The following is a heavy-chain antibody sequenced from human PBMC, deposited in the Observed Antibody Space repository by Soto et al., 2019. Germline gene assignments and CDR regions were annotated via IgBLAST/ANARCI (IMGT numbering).Heavy chain of an antibody. CDR3: ARRRPDYVGNYFDY. J-gene: IGHJ4*02. CDR1: GGSISSSSYY. CDR2: IYYSGST. Sequence: PSETLSLTCTVSGGSISSSSYYWGWIRQPPGKGLEWIGSIYYSGSTYYNPSLKSRVTISVDTSKNQFSLKLSSVTAADTAVYYCARRRPDYVGNYFDYWGQGTLVTVSS. V-gene: IGHV4-39*01. D-gene: IGHD4-17*01.